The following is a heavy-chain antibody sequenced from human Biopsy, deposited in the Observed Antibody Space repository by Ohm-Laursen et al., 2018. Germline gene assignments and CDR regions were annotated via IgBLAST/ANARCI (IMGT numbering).Heavy chain of an antibody. CDR3: ARVTLPLYLDY. V-gene: IGHV1-18*01. CDR2: ISGYNGNT. CDR1: GYSFTSYG. J-gene: IGHJ4*02. D-gene: IGHD5/OR15-5a*01. Sequence: GASVKVSRNASGYSFTSYGISWVRQAPGEGLEWTGRISGYNGNTNYAQKFQGRVTMTADTSTSTVYMEVRGLRSDDTAVYYCARVTLPLYLDYWGQGTRVSVSS.